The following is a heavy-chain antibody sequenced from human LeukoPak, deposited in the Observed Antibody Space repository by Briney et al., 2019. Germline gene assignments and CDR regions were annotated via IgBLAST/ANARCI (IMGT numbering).Heavy chain of an antibody. CDR1: GIPFSRHC. Sequence: GALRLFLGVPGIPFSRHCINWVRPAPGKGLGWVSTISGSGSNIFYADSVKGRFTISRDNSKNTLYLQMNSLRAEDTAVYYCAGNIVVVVAAPRYWGQGTLVTVSS. CDR2: ISGSGSNI. D-gene: IGHD2-15*01. J-gene: IGHJ4*02. CDR3: AGNIVVVVAAPRY. V-gene: IGHV3-23*01.